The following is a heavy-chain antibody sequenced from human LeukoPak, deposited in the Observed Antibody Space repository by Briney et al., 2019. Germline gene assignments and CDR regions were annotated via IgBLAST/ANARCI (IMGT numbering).Heavy chain of an antibody. CDR3: AKVPSFSAYNWNYHAGFDY. J-gene: IGHJ4*02. Sequence: GGSLRLSCAASGFTFGSYAMSWVRQAPGKGLEWVSAISGSGGSTYYADSVKGRFTISRDNSKNTLYLQMNSLRAEDTAVYYCAKVPSFSAYNWNYHAGFDYWGQGTLVTVSS. CDR2: ISGSGGST. V-gene: IGHV3-23*01. CDR1: GFTFGSYA. D-gene: IGHD1-7*01.